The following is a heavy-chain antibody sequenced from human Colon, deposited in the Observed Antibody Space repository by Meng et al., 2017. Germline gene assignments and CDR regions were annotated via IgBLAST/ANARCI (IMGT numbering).Heavy chain of an antibody. J-gene: IGHJ4*02. CDR1: GSAVSSGSHY. Sequence: QLPGSGPGLVRPSEILSLTCTVSGSAVSSGSHYWSWIRQPPGKGLEWIGYIDYSRSINYYPSLKSRVTMSVDTSKNQFSLNLSSVTAADTAVYYCAGGPWELDYWGQGTLVTVSS. V-gene: IGHV4-61*01. CDR3: AGGPWELDY. D-gene: IGHD1-26*01. CDR2: IDYSRSI.